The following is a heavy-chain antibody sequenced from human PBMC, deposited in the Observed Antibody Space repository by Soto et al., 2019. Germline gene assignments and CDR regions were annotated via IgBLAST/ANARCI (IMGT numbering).Heavy chain of an antibody. CDR2: ISHDGVRR. CDR1: GFNFGGYA. CDR3: VRDWRQYAGGYDY. V-gene: IGHV3-30*04. J-gene: IGHJ4*02. Sequence: QVQLVESGGGVVQPGGSLRLSCAASGFNFGGYAMHWIRQTPGKGLDWVAYISHDGVRRDYADSVKGRFTISRDNSKNMLYLEMNSLRDEDTAAYYCVRDWRQYAGGYDYWGQGTLLAVSS. D-gene: IGHD3-3*01.